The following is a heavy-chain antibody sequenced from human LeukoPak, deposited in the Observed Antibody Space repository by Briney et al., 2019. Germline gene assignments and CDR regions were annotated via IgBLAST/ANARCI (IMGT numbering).Heavy chain of an antibody. J-gene: IGHJ4*02. CDR3: ARAGYDFWSGSLYFDY. CDR1: GYTFTGYY. V-gene: IGHV1-2*02. Sequence: ASVKVSCKASGYTFTGYYMHWVRQAPGQGLEWMGWINPNSGGTNYAQKFQGRVTMTRDTSISTAYMELSRLRSDDTAVYYCARAGYDFWSGSLYFDYWGQGTLVTVSS. CDR2: INPNSGGT. D-gene: IGHD3-3*01.